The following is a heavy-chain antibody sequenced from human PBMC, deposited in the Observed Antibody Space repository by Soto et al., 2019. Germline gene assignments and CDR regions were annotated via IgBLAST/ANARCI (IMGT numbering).Heavy chain of an antibody. CDR1: GFTLSKFV. J-gene: IGHJ4*02. V-gene: IGHV3-23*01. CDR2: ITGSGSQI. D-gene: IGHD2-21*01. CDR3: AKDAVYKDGLWLMDQ. Sequence: GSLRLSCAVSGFTLSKFVMTWVRQAPWKWLECVSGITGSGSQIHYEDSVKGRFNISKDNSKNKLYLQMDSLRADDTAVYFCAKDAVYKDGLWLMDQWGQGTQVTVS.